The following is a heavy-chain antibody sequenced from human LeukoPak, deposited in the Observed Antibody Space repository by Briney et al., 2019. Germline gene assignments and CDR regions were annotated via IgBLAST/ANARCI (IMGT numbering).Heavy chain of an antibody. CDR1: GFTFSSYE. CDR3: ARLPPSSGRAFDI. D-gene: IGHD3-22*01. Sequence: GGSLRLSCAASGFTFSSYEMNWVRQAPGKGLMWVSRISGDGGSINYADSVKGRFTISKDNAENTLYLQMNNLRDEDTAVYYCARLPPSSGRAFDIWGQGTVVTVSS. CDR2: ISGDGGSI. V-gene: IGHV3-74*01. J-gene: IGHJ3*02.